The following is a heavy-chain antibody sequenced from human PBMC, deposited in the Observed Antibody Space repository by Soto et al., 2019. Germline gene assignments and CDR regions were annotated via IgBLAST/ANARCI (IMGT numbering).Heavy chain of an antibody. Sequence: ASVKVSCKASGYSLSGYYLHWVRQAPGQGPEWMGWINPNSGGTKYVQKFQGRVTMARDTSISTVYLELSRLRSDDTAVYYCARGWGIAAPGPNWFDPWGQGTLVTVSS. CDR3: ARGWGIAAPGPNWFDP. CDR1: GYSLSGYY. V-gene: IGHV1-2*02. CDR2: INPNSGGT. D-gene: IGHD6-13*01. J-gene: IGHJ5*02.